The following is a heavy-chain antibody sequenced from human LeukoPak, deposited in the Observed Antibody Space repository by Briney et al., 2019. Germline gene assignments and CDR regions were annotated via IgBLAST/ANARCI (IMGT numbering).Heavy chain of an antibody. CDR2: IYTSGST. CDR1: GGSISSYY. J-gene: IGHJ4*02. V-gene: IGHV4-4*07. D-gene: IGHD3-9*01. Sequence: PSETLSLTCTVSGGSISSYYWSWIRQPAGKGLEWIGRIYTSGSTNYNPSLKSRVTMSVDTSKNQFSLKLSSVTAADTAVYYCARRYYDILTGYLSLDYWGQGTLVTVSS. CDR3: ARRYYDILTGYLSLDY.